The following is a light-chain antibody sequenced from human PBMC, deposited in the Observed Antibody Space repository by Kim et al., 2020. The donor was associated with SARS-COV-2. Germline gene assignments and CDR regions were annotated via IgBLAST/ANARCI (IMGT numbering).Light chain of an antibody. J-gene: IGLJ2*01. CDR1: RSDVGLYNR. V-gene: IGLV2-11*01. Sequence: QSALTQPRSVSGSPGQSVTISCTGTRSDVGLYNRVSWYQHHPGKAPKLIIYDVIKRPSGVPDRFSGSKSGDTASLIISGLQAEDEADYHCCSYAGSYTFIFAGGTQLTVL. CDR2: DVI. CDR3: CSYAGSYTFI.